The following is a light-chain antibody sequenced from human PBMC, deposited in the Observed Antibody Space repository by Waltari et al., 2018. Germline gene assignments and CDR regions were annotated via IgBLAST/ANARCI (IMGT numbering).Light chain of an antibody. Sequence: QSALTQPASVSGSPGQSITISCTGTSSDVGFYNYVSWYHQHPGKAPKLMIYDVSERPAGVSERFSGSKSGNTASLTISGLQAEDEADYYCNSYAGSSSWVFGGGTKLTVL. J-gene: IGLJ3*02. CDR1: SSDVGFYNY. CDR3: NSYAGSSSWV. CDR2: DVS. V-gene: IGLV2-14*01.